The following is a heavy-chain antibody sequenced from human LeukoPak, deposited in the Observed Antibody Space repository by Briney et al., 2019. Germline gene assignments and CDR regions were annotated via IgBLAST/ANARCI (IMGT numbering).Heavy chain of an antibody. D-gene: IGHD1-26*01. CDR1: GGSISSGDYY. J-gene: IGHJ4*02. Sequence: SSETLSLTCTVSGGSISSGDYYWSWIRQPPGKGLEWIGYIYYSGSTYYNPSLKSRVTISVDTSKNQFSLKLNSVTAADTAVYYCARSGGRRQGYFDYWGQGTLVTVSS. CDR2: IYYSGST. CDR3: ARSGGRRQGYFDY. V-gene: IGHV4-30-4*02.